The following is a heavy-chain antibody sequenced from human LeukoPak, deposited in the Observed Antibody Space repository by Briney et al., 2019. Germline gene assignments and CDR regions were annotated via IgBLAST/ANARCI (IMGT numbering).Heavy chain of an antibody. V-gene: IGHV3-23*01. J-gene: IGHJ4*02. CDR3: AKGSYYDSSGSFYFDY. CDR2: ISGNGGNT. Sequence: PGGSLRLSCAASGFTFSSYAMSWVRQAPGKGLEWVSAISGNGGNTYYADSVKGRFTISRDNSKNTLYVQVNSLGTEDTAAYYCAKGSYYDSSGSFYFDYWGQGTLVTVSS. D-gene: IGHD3-22*01. CDR1: GFTFSSYA.